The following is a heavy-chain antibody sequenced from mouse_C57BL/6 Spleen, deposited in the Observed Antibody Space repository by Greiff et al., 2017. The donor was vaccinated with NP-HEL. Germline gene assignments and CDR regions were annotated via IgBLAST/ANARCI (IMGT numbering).Heavy chain of an antibody. CDR2: INPNNGGT. Sequence: EVQLQQSGPELVKPGASVKISCKASGYTFTDYYMNWVKQSHGKSLEWIGDINPNNGGTSYNQKFKGKATLTVDKSSSTAYMELRSLTSEDSAVYYCHRSWDYWGQGTSVTVSS. CDR1: GYTFTDYY. J-gene: IGHJ4*01. V-gene: IGHV1-26*01. CDR3: HRSWDY.